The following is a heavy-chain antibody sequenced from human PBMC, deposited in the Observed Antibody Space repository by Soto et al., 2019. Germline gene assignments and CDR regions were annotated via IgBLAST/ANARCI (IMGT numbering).Heavy chain of an antibody. D-gene: IGHD3-22*01. CDR1: GGSISSYY. J-gene: IGHJ5*02. V-gene: IGHV4-59*01. Sequence: SETLSLTCTVSGGSISSYYWSWIRQPPGKGLEWIGYIYYSGSTNYNPSLKSRVTISVDTSKNQFSLKLSSVTAADTAVYYCARDPNYYDSSGYSNWFDPWGQGTLVTVSS. CDR3: ARDPNYYDSSGYSNWFDP. CDR2: IYYSGST.